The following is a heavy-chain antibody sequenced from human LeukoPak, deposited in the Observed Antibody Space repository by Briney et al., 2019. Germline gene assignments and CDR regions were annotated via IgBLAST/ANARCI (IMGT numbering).Heavy chain of an antibody. CDR1: GGSISSSSYY. D-gene: IGHD3-10*01. CDR2: IFYSGST. CDR3: ARDHYYMDV. V-gene: IGHV4-39*07. J-gene: IGHJ6*03. Sequence: SETLSLTCTVSGGSISSSSYYWGWIRQPPGKGLEWIGSIFYSGSTYYNPSLKSRVTISVDTSKNQFSLKLSSVTAADTAVYYCARDHYYMDVWGKGTTVTVSS.